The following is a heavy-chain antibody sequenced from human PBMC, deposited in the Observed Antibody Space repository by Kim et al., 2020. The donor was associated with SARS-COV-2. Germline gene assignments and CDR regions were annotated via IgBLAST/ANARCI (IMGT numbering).Heavy chain of an antibody. V-gene: IGHV1-69*13. CDR2: IIPIFGTA. CDR3: ARDVGNIGGWDLGDY. Sequence: SVKVSCKASGGTFSSYAISWVRQAPGQGLEWMGGIIPIFGTANYAQKFQGRVTITADESTSTAYMELSSLRSEDTAVYYCARDVGNIGGWDLGDYWGQGTLVTVSS. CDR1: GGTFSSYA. D-gene: IGHD6-19*01. J-gene: IGHJ4*02.